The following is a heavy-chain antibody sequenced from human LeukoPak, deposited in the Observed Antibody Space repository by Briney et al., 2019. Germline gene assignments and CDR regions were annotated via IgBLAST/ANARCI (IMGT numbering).Heavy chain of an antibody. CDR1: GGSISSSSYY. J-gene: IGHJ4*02. Sequence: PSETLSLTCTVSGGSISSSSYYWGWIRQPPGKGLEWVANIKQDGSEKYYVDSVKGRFTISRDNAKNSLYLQMNSLRAEDTAVYYCARGVTVEEVLRFLEWLLHFDYWGQGTLVTVSS. V-gene: IGHV3-7*01. CDR3: ARGVTVEEVLRFLEWLLHFDY. CDR2: IKQDGSEK. D-gene: IGHD3-3*01.